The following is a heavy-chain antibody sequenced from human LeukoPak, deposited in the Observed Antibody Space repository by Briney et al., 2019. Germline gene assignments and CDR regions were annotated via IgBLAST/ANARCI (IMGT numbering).Heavy chain of an antibody. J-gene: IGHJ4*02. D-gene: IGHD3-10*01. V-gene: IGHV3-11*01. CDR2: ISSSGSTI. Sequence: PGGSLRLSCAASGFTFSDYYMSWIRQAPGKGLEWVSCISSSGSTIYYADSVKGRFTISRDNAKNSLYLQMNSLRAEDTAVYYCASRDLYGSGIDYWGQGTLVTVSS. CDR1: GFTFSDYY. CDR3: ASRDLYGSGIDY.